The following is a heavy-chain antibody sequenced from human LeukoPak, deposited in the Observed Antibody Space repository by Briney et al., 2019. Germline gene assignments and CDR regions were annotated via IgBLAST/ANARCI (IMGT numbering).Heavy chain of an antibody. CDR1: GGSFSGYY. Sequence: SSETLSLTCAVYGGSFSGYYWSWIRQPPGKGLEWIGEINHSGSTNYNPSLKSRVTISVDTSKNQFSLKLSSVTAADTAVYYCARGPVHDNWGQGTLVTVSS. D-gene: IGHD1-1*01. V-gene: IGHV4-34*01. CDR3: ARGPVHDN. CDR2: INHSGST. J-gene: IGHJ4*02.